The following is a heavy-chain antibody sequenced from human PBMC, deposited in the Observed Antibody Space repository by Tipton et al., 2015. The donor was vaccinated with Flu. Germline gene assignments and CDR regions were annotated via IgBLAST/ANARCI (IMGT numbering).Heavy chain of an antibody. CDR3: VRVHISSLTCFMYFDY. CDR2: IYPDYSDT. V-gene: IGHV5-51*03. CDR1: GYTFPKYW. Sequence: QLVQSGAEVKKPGESLKISCKESGYTFPKYWIGWVRQMPGRGLEWMGIIYPDYSDTTYSPSFQGQVTISVDKSISTAYLQWSSLKASDTAMYYGVRVHISSLTCFMYFDYWRQGSLFTVSS. J-gene: IGHJ4*02. D-gene: IGHD2-2*01.